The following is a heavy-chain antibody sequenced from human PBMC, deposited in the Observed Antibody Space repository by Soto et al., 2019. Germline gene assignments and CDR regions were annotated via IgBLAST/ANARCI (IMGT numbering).Heavy chain of an antibody. V-gene: IGHV3-33*01. CDR1: GFTFSSYG. J-gene: IGHJ6*02. CDR2: IWHDGSDN. D-gene: IGHD3-10*01. Sequence: QVQLVESGGGVVQPGRSLRLSCAASGFTFSSYGMHWVRQAPGKGLEWVAVIWHDGSDNYYADSVKGRFTISRDNSNNTLYLQMNSLRAEDTAVYYCARDMRGVNYAMDVWGQGTTVPVSS. CDR3: ARDMRGVNYAMDV.